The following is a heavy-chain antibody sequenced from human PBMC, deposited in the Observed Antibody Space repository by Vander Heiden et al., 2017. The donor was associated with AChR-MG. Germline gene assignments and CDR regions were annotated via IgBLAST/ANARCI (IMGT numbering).Heavy chain of an antibody. CDR1: GGSLSRSSYY. J-gene: IGHJ6*03. Sequence: QLQLQESGPGLVKPSETLSLTCTVSGGSLSRSSYYWGWIRQPPGKGLEWIGSIYYSGSTYYNPSLKRRVTISVDTSKNQFSLKLSSVTAADTAVYYCARPYYDFWSGYSGYYYYYMDVWGKGTTVTVSS. V-gene: IGHV4-39*01. D-gene: IGHD3-3*01. CDR3: ARPYYDFWSGYSGYYYYYMDV. CDR2: IYYSGST.